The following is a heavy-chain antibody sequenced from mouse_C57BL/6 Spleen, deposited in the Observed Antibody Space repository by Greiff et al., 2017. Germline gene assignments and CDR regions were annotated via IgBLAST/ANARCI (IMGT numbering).Heavy chain of an antibody. CDR3: AREGGDY. CDR1: GYSITSGYY. V-gene: IGHV3-6*01. CDR2: ISYDGSN. Sequence: EVQLQESGPGLVKPSQSLSLTCSVTGYSITSGYYWNWIRQFPGNKLEWMGYISYDGSNNYNPSLKNRISITRDTSKNQFFLKLNSVTTEDTATYYCAREGGDYGGQGTTLTVSS. J-gene: IGHJ2*01.